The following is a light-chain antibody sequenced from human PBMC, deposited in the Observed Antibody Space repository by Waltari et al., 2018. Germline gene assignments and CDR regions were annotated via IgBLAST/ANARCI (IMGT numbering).Light chain of an antibody. CDR2: HAS. V-gene: IGKV3-11*01. J-gene: IGKJ4*01. Sequence: EIVLTQSPATLSLSPGERATLSCRASKTIRNYLAWYQQKPGQAPRLLIYHASNRATGIPARFNGSGSGTDFTLTISSLEPEDFAVYYCQQRTDWPLTFGGGTTVEIK. CDR3: QQRTDWPLT. CDR1: KTIRNY.